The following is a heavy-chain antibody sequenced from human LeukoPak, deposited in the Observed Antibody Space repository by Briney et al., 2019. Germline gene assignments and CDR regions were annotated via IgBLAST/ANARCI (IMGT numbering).Heavy chain of an antibody. CDR3: ARDMVGASAHDY. CDR1: GFTLSDHY. D-gene: IGHD1-26*01. CDR2: ISSSGSTI. J-gene: IGHJ4*02. V-gene: IGHV3-11*01. Sequence: GGSLRLSCAASGFTLSDHYMDWVRQAPGKGLEWVSYISSSGSTIYYADSVKGRFTISRDNAKNSLYLQMNSLRAEDTAVYYCARDMVGASAHDYWGQGTLVTVSS.